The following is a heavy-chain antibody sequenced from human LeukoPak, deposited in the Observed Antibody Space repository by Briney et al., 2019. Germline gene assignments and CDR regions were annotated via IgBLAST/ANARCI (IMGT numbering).Heavy chain of an antibody. CDR1: GGTFSSYA. V-gene: IGHV1-69*13. CDR3: ATIAVAGIHYFDY. D-gene: IGHD6-19*01. J-gene: IGHJ4*02. Sequence: SVKVSCKASGGTFSSYAISWVRQAPGQALEWMGGIIPIFGTANYAQKFQGRVTITADESTSTAYMELSSLRSEGTAVYYCATIAVAGIHYFDYWGQGTLVTVSS. CDR2: IIPIFGTA.